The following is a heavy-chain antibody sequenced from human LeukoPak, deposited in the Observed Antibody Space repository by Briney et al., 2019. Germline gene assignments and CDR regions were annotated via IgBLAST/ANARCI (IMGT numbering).Heavy chain of an antibody. D-gene: IGHD6-13*01. CDR2: ISGSGGST. Sequence: GGSLRLSRAASGFTFSSYAMSWVRQAPGKGLEWVSAISGSGGSTYYADSVKGRFTISRDNSRNTLYLQVNSMRDEDTAVYYRAKGGIAAAGTLVYWGQGTLVTVSS. CDR1: GFTFSSYA. J-gene: IGHJ4*02. CDR3: AKGGIAAAGTLVY. V-gene: IGHV3-23*01.